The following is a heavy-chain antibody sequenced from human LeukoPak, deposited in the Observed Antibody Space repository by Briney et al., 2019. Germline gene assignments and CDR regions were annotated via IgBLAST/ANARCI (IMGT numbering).Heavy chain of an antibody. CDR3: AKDGGDYYDSSGYRFDY. CDR1: GFTFDDYA. CDR2: ISGDGGST. V-gene: IGHV3-43*02. D-gene: IGHD3-22*01. Sequence: GGSLRLSCAASGFTFDDYAMHWVRQAPGKGLEWVSLISGDGGSTYYADSVKGRFAISRDNSKNSLYLQMNSLRTEDTALYYCAKDGGDYYDSSGYRFDYWSQGTLVTVSS. J-gene: IGHJ4*02.